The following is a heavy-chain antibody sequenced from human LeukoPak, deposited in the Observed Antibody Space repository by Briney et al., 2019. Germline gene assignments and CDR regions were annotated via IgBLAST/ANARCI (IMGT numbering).Heavy chain of an antibody. CDR2: IIPIFGTA. D-gene: IGHD6-19*01. CDR1: GGTVSRYP. V-gene: IGHV1-69*06. Sequence: SVKVSCKASGGTVSRYPISWVRQAPGQGLEWMGGIIPIFGTANYAQKFQGRVTITADKSTSTAYMELNSLRAEDTAVYYCAKDYHSSGWEGYYFDYWGQGTLVTVSS. J-gene: IGHJ4*02. CDR3: AKDYHSSGWEGYYFDY.